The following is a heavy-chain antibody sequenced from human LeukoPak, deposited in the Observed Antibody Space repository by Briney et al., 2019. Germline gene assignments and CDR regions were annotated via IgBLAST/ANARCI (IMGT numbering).Heavy chain of an antibody. CDR1: VFTFSSYA. Sequence: GGSLRLSCAASVFTFSSYAMHWVREAPGKGVEWVAVISYDGSNKYYADSVKGRFTISRDNSKNTLYLQMNSLRAEDTAVYYCAREGAAIDYWGQGTLVTVS. J-gene: IGHJ4*02. D-gene: IGHD3-16*01. V-gene: IGHV3-30-3*01. CDR2: ISYDGSNK. CDR3: AREGAAIDY.